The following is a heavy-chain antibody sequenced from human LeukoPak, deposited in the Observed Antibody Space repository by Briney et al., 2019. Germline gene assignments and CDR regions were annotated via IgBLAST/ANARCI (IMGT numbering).Heavy chain of an antibody. CDR1: SGSISSSSYY. Sequence: SETLSLTCTVSSGSISSSSYYWGWIRQPPGKGLEWIGRIYTSGSTNYNPSLKSRVTISVDTSKNQFSLKLSSVTAADTAVYYCARDRYYYGSGSSGQYYYYYMDVWGKGTTVTISS. J-gene: IGHJ6*03. D-gene: IGHD3-10*01. CDR2: IYTSGST. CDR3: ARDRYYYGSGSSGQYYYYYMDV. V-gene: IGHV4-61*02.